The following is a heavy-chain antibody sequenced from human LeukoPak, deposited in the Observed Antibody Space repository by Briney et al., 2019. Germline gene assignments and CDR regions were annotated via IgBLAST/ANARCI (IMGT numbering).Heavy chain of an antibody. J-gene: IGHJ6*02. CDR1: GFTVSNSY. V-gene: IGHV3-66*04. CDR2: IYSGGNT. D-gene: IGHD6-19*01. CDR3: ARPPGLAGHYSYYYGVDV. Sequence: GGSLRLSCAASGFTVSNSYINWVRQAPGKGLEWVSIIYSGGNTYYADSVRGRFIISRVNSENTVYLQMNSLRAEDTAVYFCARPPGLAGHYSYYYGVDVWGQGTTVTVSS.